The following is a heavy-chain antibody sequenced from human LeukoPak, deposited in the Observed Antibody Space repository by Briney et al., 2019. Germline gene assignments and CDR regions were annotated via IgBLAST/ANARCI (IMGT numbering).Heavy chain of an antibody. V-gene: IGHV3-23*01. D-gene: IGHD1-26*01. CDR1: GFTFSTYV. J-gene: IGHJ4*02. Sequence: GGSLRLSCAASGFTFSTYVMSWVRQTPGKGLEWVSTIINIGGRTYNADSVKGRFTISRENSKNTLYLQMNSLRAEDTAVYYCARGVGALDYWGQGTLVTVSS. CDR2: IINIGGRT. CDR3: ARGVGALDY.